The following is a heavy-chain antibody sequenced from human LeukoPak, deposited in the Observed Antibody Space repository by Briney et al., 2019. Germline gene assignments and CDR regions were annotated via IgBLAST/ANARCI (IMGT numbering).Heavy chain of an antibody. Sequence: PGGFLRLSCAASGFTFSNAWMNWVRQAPGKGLEWVAHINPDGRDTYYVDSVKGRFTISRDNAQNSMYLQMNSLRVEDTAVYYCTSWGDTTAEYFQRWGQGTLVTVSS. CDR2: INPDGRDT. V-gene: IGHV3-7*01. CDR1: GFTFSNAW. J-gene: IGHJ1*01. D-gene: IGHD2-21*02. CDR3: TSWGDTTAEYFQR.